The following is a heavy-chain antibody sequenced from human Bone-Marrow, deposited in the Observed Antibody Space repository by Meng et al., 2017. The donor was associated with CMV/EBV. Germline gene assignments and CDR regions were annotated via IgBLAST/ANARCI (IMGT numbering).Heavy chain of an antibody. J-gene: IGHJ4*02. CDR3: ARHSPSTQLGRFDY. Sequence: SVKVSCKASGYTFTSYDINWVRQATGQGLEWMGGIIPIFGTANYAQKFQGRVTITTDESTSTAYMELSSLRSEDTAVYYCARHSPSTQLGRFDYWGQGTLVTVSS. CDR2: IIPIFGTA. CDR1: GYTFTSYD. V-gene: IGHV1-69*05. D-gene: IGHD6-6*01.